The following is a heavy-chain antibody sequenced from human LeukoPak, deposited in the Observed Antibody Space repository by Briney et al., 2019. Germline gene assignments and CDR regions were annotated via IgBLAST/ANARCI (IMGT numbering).Heavy chain of an antibody. CDR1: NGSIGDYY. CDR2: IHYSGST. V-gene: IGHV4-59*08. J-gene: IGHJ4*02. CDR3: ARHRTEATAMSDYFDS. D-gene: IGHD2-2*01. Sequence: PSETLSLTCTVSNGSIGDYYWSWIRQPPGKGLEWIGYIHYSGSTNYKPSLKSRVRISVDTSKNQISLRLKSVTAADTAVYYCARHRTEATAMSDYFDSWGQGTLVTVSS.